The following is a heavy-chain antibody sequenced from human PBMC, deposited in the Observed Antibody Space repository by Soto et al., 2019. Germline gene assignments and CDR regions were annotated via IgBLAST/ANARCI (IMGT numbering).Heavy chain of an antibody. CDR2: IYYRGNT. CDR3: VRGKSSCSNWIDP. D-gene: IGHD2-15*01. V-gene: IGHV4-30-4*01. CDR1: GASISSGDYF. J-gene: IGHJ5*02. Sequence: PSETLSLTCTVSGASISSGDYFWSWVRQSPGKGLEFIGNIYYRGNTYYKPPLKSRVTISIDTSKNQFSLKLTSVTAAATAVYYCVRGKSSCSNWIDPWGQGRLVTVAS.